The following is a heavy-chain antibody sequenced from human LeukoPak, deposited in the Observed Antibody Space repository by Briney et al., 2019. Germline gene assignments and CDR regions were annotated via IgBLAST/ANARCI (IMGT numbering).Heavy chain of an antibody. V-gene: IGHV3-15*01. J-gene: IGHJ4*02. CDR1: EFTFSDDW. Sequence: GGSLRLSCAASEFTFSDDWMSWVRQAPGKGLEWVGRIKSKTDGGTTDYAAPVKGRFTISRDDSKNLLSLQMKSLKTDDTGVYYCSTGAFWGQGTLVTVSS. CDR3: STGAF. CDR2: IKSKTDGGTT.